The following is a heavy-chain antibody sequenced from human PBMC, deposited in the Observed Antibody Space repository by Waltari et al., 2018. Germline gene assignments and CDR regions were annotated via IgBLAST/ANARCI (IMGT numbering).Heavy chain of an antibody. V-gene: IGHV4-61*02. D-gene: IGHD5-18*01. Sequence: QVQLQESGPGLVKPSQTLSLTCTVSGGSISSGSYYLSWIRQPAGKGLEWIGRIYTSVSTNYNPSLKSRVTISVDTSKNQFSLKLSSVTAADTAVYYCARARRIQLWFAAFDIWGQGTMVTVSS. J-gene: IGHJ3*02. CDR1: GGSISSGSYY. CDR2: IYTSVST. CDR3: ARARRIQLWFAAFDI.